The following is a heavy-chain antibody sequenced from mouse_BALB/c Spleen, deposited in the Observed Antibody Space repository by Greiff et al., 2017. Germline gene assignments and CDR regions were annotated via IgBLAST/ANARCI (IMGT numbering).Heavy chain of an antibody. D-gene: IGHD2-4*01. CDR2: ISYEGSN. CDR1: GYSITSGYY. V-gene: IGHV3-6*02. J-gene: IGHJ1*01. Sequence: ESGPGLVKPSQSLSLTCSVTGYSITSGYYWNWIRQFPGNKLEWMGYISYEGSNNYNPSLKNLISITRDTSKNQFFLKLNSVTTEDTATYYCAIEDYDVYFYVCRSETTFTVSS. CDR3: AIEDYDVYFYV.